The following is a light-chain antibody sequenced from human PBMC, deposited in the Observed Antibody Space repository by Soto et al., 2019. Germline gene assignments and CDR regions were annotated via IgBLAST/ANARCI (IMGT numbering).Light chain of an antibody. J-gene: IGKJ5*01. CDR2: DAS. V-gene: IGKV3-15*01. Sequence: EIVLTQSPGTLSLSPGERATLSCRASQSVSSNYLAWYQQKPGQAPRLLIYDASTRATGIPARFSGSGSGTEFTLTISSLQSEDFAVYYCQQYNNWPPITFGQGHDWRL. CDR3: QQYNNWPPIT. CDR1: QSVSSN.